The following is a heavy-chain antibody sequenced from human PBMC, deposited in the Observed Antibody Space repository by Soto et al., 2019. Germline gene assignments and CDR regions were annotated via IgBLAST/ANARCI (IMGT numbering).Heavy chain of an antibody. J-gene: IGHJ3*02. CDR2: IGSSSSYT. CDR3: ARDADILTGSDAFDI. D-gene: IGHD3-9*01. V-gene: IGHV3-11*05. Sequence: ESGGGLVKPGGSLRLSCAASGFTFSDYYMSWIRQAPGKGLEWVSYIGSSSSYTNYADSVKGRFTISRDSAKNSLYPQMNSLRAEDTAVYYCARDADILTGSDAFDIWGQGTMVTVSS. CDR1: GFTFSDYY.